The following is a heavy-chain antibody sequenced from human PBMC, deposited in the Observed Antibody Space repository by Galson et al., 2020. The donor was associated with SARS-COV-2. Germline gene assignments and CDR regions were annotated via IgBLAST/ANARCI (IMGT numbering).Heavy chain of an antibody. CDR1: GGSFTRCY. Sequence: ASVQVSCKASGGSFTRCYIHWVRQAPGQGLEWLGCVYANSGDPRYAQIFQDRVTMTTDTATNTAYVGLSSLTSDDKARYFCVRERGGSLYFDWWGQGTLVVVAS. V-gene: IGHV1-2*02. CDR3: VRERGGSLYFDW. D-gene: IGHD3-16*01. CDR2: VYANSGDP. J-gene: IGHJ4*02.